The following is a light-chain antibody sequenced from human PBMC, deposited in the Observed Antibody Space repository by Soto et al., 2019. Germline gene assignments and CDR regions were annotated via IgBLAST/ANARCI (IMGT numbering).Light chain of an antibody. CDR3: AAWDDSLSGVV. CDR2: RNN. Sequence: QSVLTQPPSASGTPGQRVTISCSGSSSNIGSNYVYWYQQLPGTVPQLLIYRNNERPSGFPDRFSGSKSGTSASLAISGLRSEDEADYYCAAWDDSLSGVVFGGGTKLTVL. V-gene: IGLV1-47*01. J-gene: IGLJ2*01. CDR1: SSNIGSNY.